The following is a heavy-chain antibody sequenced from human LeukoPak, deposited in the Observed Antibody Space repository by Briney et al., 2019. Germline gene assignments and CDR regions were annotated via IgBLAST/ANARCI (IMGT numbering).Heavy chain of an antibody. J-gene: IGHJ6*03. V-gene: IGHV3-7*01. CDR3: ARDEIVATTKANYYYYMDV. CDR1: GFTFSNAW. Sequence: PGGSLRLSCAASGFTFSNAWMTWVRQAPGKGLEWVANIKQDGSEKYYVDSVKGRFTISRDNAKNSLYLQMNSLRAEDTAVYYCARDEIVATTKANYYYYMDVWGKGTTVTISS. CDR2: IKQDGSEK. D-gene: IGHD5-12*01.